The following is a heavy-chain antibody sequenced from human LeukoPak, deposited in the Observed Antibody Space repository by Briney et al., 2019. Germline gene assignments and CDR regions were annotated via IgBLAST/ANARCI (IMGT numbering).Heavy chain of an antibody. CDR1: GFTFSSCA. J-gene: IGHJ4*02. CDR3: ARETSGHHDY. D-gene: IGHD3-10*01. Sequence: GGSLRLSCAASGFTFSSCAMHWVRQAPGKGLEWVAVIWYDGNNKYYADSVKGRFTISRDNSKNTVYLQMNSLRAEDTAVYYCARETSGHHDYWGQGTLVTVSS. V-gene: IGHV3-33*01. CDR2: IWYDGNNK.